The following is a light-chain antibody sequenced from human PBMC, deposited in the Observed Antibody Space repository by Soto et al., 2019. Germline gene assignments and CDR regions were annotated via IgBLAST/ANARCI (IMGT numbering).Light chain of an antibody. Sequence: HSALTQPASLSGSPGQSITISCTGTSSDIGYHTYVSWYQQHPGKAPKLLIYEVSSRPSGVSGRFSGSKSGNTASLTISGLQAEDEADYYCRSCTVRAAPSVFATGPKVNVL. V-gene: IGLV2-14*01. CDR3: RSCTVRAAPSV. CDR1: SSDIGYHTY. CDR2: EVS. J-gene: IGLJ1*01.